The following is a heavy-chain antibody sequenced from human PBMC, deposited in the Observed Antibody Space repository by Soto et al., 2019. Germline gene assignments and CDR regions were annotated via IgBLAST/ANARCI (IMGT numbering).Heavy chain of an antibody. J-gene: IGHJ4*02. CDR2: IHHSGST. CDR3: ARSFGWYAIDQ. V-gene: IGHV4-4*02. D-gene: IGHD6-19*01. CDR1: SASIISEQR. Sequence: QMQLQESGPGLVKPSETLSLTCAVSSASIISEQRWSWVRQPPGKGLEWIGEIHHSGSTNNNPSLRSRVTMSVDTSKNQFSLNLKSVTAADTAVYYCARSFGWYAIDQWGQGTLVIVSS.